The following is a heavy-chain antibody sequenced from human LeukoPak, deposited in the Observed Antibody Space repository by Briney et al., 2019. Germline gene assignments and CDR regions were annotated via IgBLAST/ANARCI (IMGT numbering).Heavy chain of an antibody. Sequence: SVTLSLTCAVYGGSFSGYYWSWIRQPPGKGLEWIGEINQSGSTNYNPSLKSRVTVSVDTSKNQFSLKLTSVTAADTAVYYCARGRSYGSGRYWFDPWGQGTLVTVS. CDR2: INQSGST. D-gene: IGHD3-10*01. CDR1: GGSFSGYY. V-gene: IGHV4-34*01. CDR3: ARGRSYGSGRYWFDP. J-gene: IGHJ5*02.